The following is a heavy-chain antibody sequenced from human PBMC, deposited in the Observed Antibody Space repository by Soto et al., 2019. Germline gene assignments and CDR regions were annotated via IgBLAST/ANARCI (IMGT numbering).Heavy chain of an antibody. CDR3: ARGLAYSDSSGYDF. Sequence: ASVKVSCKASGYTLTSYDINWVRQATGQGVEWMGWMNPNSGNTGYAQKFRGRVTMSRDMSTSTVHMELSSLRSEDTAVYYCARGLAYSDSSGYDFWGQGTLVTVSS. D-gene: IGHD3-22*01. CDR2: MNPNSGNT. CDR1: GYTLTSYD. V-gene: IGHV1-8*01. J-gene: IGHJ4*02.